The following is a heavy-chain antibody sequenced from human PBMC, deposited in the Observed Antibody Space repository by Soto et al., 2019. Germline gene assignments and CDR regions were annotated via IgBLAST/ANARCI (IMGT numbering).Heavy chain of an antibody. CDR3: ARDQELSSSQSSRWFDP. CDR2: IYYSGST. CDR1: GGSISSGDYY. V-gene: IGHV4-30-4*01. D-gene: IGHD6-6*01. J-gene: IGHJ5*02. Sequence: QVQLQESGPGLVKPSQTLSLTCTVSGGSISSGDYYWSWIRQPPGKGLEWIGYIYYSGSTYYNPSLKSRVTISVDTSKNQFSLKLSSVTAADTAVYYCARDQELSSSQSSRWFDPWGQGTLVTVSS.